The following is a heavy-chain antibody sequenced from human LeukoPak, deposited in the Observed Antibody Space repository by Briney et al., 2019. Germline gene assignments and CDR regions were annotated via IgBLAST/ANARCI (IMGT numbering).Heavy chain of an antibody. Sequence: ASVKVSCKASGGTFSSYGISWVRQAPGQGLEWMGGIIPIFGTANYAQKFQGRVTITADESTSTAYMELSSLRSEDTAVYYCQWLVHKNLPEIQHWGQGTLVTVSS. J-gene: IGHJ1*01. CDR3: QWLVHKNLPEIQH. CDR1: GGTFSSYG. D-gene: IGHD6-19*01. CDR2: IIPIFGTA. V-gene: IGHV1-69*13.